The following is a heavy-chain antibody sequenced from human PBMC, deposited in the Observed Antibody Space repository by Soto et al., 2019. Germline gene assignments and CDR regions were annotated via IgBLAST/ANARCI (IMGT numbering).Heavy chain of an antibody. J-gene: IGHJ6*02. CDR3: ARGATVTTNYYYGMDV. Sequence: EVQLVESGGGLVQPGGSLRLSCAASGFTFSDHYMDWVRQAPGKGLEWVGRTRNKDKSYSTEYAAPVKGRFTISRDESKKSLYLQMNSLKTEDTAVYYCARGATVTTNYYYGMDVWGQGTTGIVSS. CDR1: GFTFSDHY. V-gene: IGHV3-72*01. CDR2: TRNKDKSYST. D-gene: IGHD4-4*01.